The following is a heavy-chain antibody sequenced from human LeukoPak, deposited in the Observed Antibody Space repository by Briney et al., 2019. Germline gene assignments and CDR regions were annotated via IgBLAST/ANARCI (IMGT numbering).Heavy chain of an antibody. CDR3: ARVRAAAGTGNLFDY. V-gene: IGHV4-31*03. J-gene: IGHJ4*02. D-gene: IGHD6-13*01. CDR2: IYYSGST. CDR1: GGSISSGGYY. Sequence: SQTLSLTCTVSGGSISSGGYYWSWICQHSGKGLEWIGYIYYSGSTYYNPSLKSRVTISVDTPKNQFSLKLSSVTAADTAVYYCARVRAAAGTGNLFDYWGQGTLVTVSS.